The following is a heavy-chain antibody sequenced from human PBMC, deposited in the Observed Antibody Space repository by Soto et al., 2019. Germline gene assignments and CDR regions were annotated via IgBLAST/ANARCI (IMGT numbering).Heavy chain of an antibody. CDR3: ACIFSGGYGYGFYYYGMDV. Sequence: PSETLSLTCTVSGGSISSSSYYWGWIRQPPGKGLEWTGSIYYSGSTYYNPSLKSRVTISVDTSKNQFSLKLSSVTAADTAVYYCACIFSGGYGYGFYYYGMDVWGQGTTVTVSS. CDR2: IYYSGST. CDR1: GGSISSSSYY. V-gene: IGHV4-39*01. D-gene: IGHD5-18*01. J-gene: IGHJ6*02.